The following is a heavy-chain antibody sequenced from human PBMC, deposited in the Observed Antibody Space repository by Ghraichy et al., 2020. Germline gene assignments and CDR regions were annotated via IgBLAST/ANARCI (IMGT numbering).Heavy chain of an antibody. CDR2: IYYSGST. CDR1: GGSISSYY. V-gene: IGHV4-59*01. CDR3: ARERRYCGGDCYSLFDY. Sequence: SETLSLTCTVSGGSISSYYWSWIRQPPGKGLEWIGYIYYSGSTNYNPSLKSRVTISVDTSKIQFSLKLSSVTAADTAVYYCARERRYCGGDCYSLFDYWGQGTLVTVSS. D-gene: IGHD2-21*02. J-gene: IGHJ4*02.